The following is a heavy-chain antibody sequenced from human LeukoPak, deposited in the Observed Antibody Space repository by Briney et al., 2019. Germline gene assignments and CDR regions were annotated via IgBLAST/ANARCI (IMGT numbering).Heavy chain of an antibody. CDR1: GYTFTSYG. D-gene: IGHD4-17*01. V-gene: IGHV1-18*01. J-gene: IGHJ4*02. CDR3: ARRHPDYGEAFDY. CDR2: ISAYNGNT. Sequence: ASVKVSCKASGYTFTSYGISWVRQAPGPGLEWMGCISAYNGNTNYAQKLQGRVTMATDTSTSTAYMELRSLRSDDTAVYYCARRHPDYGEAFDYWGQGTLVTVSS.